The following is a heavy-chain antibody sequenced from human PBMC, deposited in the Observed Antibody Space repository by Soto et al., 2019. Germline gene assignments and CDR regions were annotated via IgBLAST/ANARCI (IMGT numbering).Heavy chain of an antibody. D-gene: IGHD6-13*01. CDR3: ASFSLTAAGPYFDY. Sequence: ASVKVSCKVSGYTLTELSMHWVRQAPGKGLEWMGGFDPEDGETIYAQKFQGRVTMTEDTSTDTAYMELSSLRSEDTAVYYCASFSLTAAGPYFDYWGQGTTVTVSS. V-gene: IGHV1-24*01. CDR2: FDPEDGET. CDR1: GYTLTELS. J-gene: IGHJ4*03.